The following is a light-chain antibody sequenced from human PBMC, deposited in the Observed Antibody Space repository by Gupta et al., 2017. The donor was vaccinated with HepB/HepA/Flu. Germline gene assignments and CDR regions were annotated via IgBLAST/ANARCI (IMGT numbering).Light chain of an antibody. CDR2: KIS. CDR1: ESRLHNNGNTY. V-gene: IGKV2-24*01. Sequence: DIVMTQTPLSSPVTLGKPASISCRSSESRLHNNGNTYLSWIQQRPGQPPRLLIYKISNRVSGVPDRFSGSGAGKYFTLKISRGEAEDVGIYYCRQAKQFPRTFGQGTKVDIK. J-gene: IGKJ1*01. CDR3: RQAKQFPRT.